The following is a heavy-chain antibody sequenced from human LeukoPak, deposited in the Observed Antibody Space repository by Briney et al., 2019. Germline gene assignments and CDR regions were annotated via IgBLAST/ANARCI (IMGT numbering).Heavy chain of an antibody. V-gene: IGHV4-4*07. CDR2: IYISGST. CDR3: ARLPTSGWYDPSFDY. D-gene: IGHD6-19*01. Sequence: SETLSLTCTVSGGSISSYYWSWIRQPAGKGLEWIGRIYISGSTNYNPSLKSRVTMSVDTSKNQFSLKLSSVTAADTAVYYCARLPTSGWYDPSFDYWGQGTLVTVSS. CDR1: GGSISSYY. J-gene: IGHJ4*02.